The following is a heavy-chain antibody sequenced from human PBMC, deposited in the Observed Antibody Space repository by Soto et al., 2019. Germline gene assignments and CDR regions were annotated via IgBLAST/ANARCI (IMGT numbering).Heavy chain of an antibody. CDR3: ASSQRSQVYYFDY. CDR2: IYYSGST. CDR1: VCSISSYY. J-gene: IGHJ4*02. Sequence: SETLSLTCTASVCSISSYYWSWIRQPPGKGLEWIGYIYYSGSTNYNPSLKSRVTISVDTSKNQFSLKLSSVTAADTAVYYCASSQRSQVYYFDYWGQGTLVTVSS. V-gene: IGHV4-59*01. D-gene: IGHD1-1*01.